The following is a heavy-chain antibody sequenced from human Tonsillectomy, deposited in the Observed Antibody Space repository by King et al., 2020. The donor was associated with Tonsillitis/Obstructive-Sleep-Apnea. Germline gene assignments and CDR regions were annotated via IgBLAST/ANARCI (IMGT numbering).Heavy chain of an antibody. CDR1: GDSFSSYW. J-gene: IGHJ3*02. CDR2: IYPGDSDT. Sequence: QLVQSGAEVRKPGESLKISCKGSGDSFSSYWIGWVRQVPGKGLEWMGIIYPGDSDTRYSPSFQGQVTMSADTSISTAYLQCSSLKASDTTKYYCARQGFRDSIDSFDMWGQGTMVTVSS. CDR3: ARQGFRDSIDSFDM. D-gene: IGHD3-10*01. V-gene: IGHV5-51*01.